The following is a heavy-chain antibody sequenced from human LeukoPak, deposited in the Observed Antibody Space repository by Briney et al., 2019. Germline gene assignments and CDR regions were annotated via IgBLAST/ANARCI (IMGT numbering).Heavy chain of an antibody. D-gene: IGHD6-19*01. CDR1: GGSFSGYY. V-gene: IGHV4-34*01. J-gene: IGHJ4*02. Sequence: SETLSLTCAVYGGSFSGYYWSWIRQPPGKGLEWVGEINHSGSTKYNPHLKSRVTISVDTSKNQFSLKLSSVTAADTAVYYCARHPGSGWYGGGVYYFDYWGQGTLVTVSS. CDR3: ARHPGSGWYGGGVYYFDY. CDR2: INHSGST.